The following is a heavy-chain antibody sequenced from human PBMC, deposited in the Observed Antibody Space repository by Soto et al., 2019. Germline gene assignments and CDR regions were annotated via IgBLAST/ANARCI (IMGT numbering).Heavy chain of an antibody. CDR3: ARGRGYYYDSSGYYPNPG. Sequence: SETLSLTCAVYGGSFSGYYWSWIRQPPGKGLEWIGEINHSGSTNYNPSLKSRVTISVDTSKNQFSLKLSSVTAADTAVYYCARGRGYYYDSSGYYPNPGWGQGTLVTVSS. CDR1: GGSFSGYY. J-gene: IGHJ4*02. D-gene: IGHD3-22*01. V-gene: IGHV4-34*01. CDR2: INHSGST.